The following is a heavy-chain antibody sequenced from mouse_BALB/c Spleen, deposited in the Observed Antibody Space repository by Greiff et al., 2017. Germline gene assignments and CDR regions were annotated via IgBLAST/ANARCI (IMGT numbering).Heavy chain of an antibody. V-gene: IGHV2-9*02. D-gene: IGHD1-3*01. CDR1: GFSLTSYG. Sequence: VQLVESGPGLVAPSQSLSITCTVSGFSLTSYGVHWVRQPPGKGLEWLGVIWAGGSTNYNSAHMSRLSISKDNSKSQVFLNMNSLQTDDTAMYYCDSDGSKDYVDYWGQGTTLTVSS. CDR3: DSDGSKDYVDY. J-gene: IGHJ2*01. CDR2: IWAGGST.